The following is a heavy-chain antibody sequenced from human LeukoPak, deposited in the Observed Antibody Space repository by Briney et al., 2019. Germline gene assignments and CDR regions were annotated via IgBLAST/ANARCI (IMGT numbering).Heavy chain of an antibody. CDR3: ARHADILTGYPFDY. CDR2: IYYSGST. Sequence: ASETLSLTCTVSGGSISSGGYYWSWIRQHPGKGLEWIGYIYYSGSTYYNPSLKSRVTISVDTSKNQFSLKLSSVTAADTAVYYCARHADILTGYPFDYWGQGTLVTVSS. CDR1: GGSISSGGYY. J-gene: IGHJ4*02. D-gene: IGHD3-9*01. V-gene: IGHV4-31*03.